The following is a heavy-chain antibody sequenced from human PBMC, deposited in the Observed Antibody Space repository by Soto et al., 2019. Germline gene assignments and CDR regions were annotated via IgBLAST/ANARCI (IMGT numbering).Heavy chain of an antibody. CDR1: GYTFSNFA. J-gene: IGHJ6*02. Sequence: ASVKVSCKASGYTFSNFAMHWVRQAPGQGLEWMGWINPNSGGTKYAQKFQVWVTMTRDTSISTAYMELSRLRSDDTAVFYCARGSSSSWTYYYGLDVWGQGTTVTVSS. V-gene: IGHV1-2*04. CDR3: ARGSSSSWTYYYGLDV. CDR2: INPNSGGT. D-gene: IGHD2-2*01.